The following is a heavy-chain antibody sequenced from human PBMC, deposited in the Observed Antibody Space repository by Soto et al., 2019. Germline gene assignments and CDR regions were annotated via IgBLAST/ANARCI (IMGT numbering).Heavy chain of an antibody. CDR3: AKDLGLFGREEYYYYMDV. V-gene: IGHV3-23*01. CDR2: ISGSGGST. CDR1: GFTFSSYA. J-gene: IGHJ6*03. D-gene: IGHD3-16*01. Sequence: GGSLRLSCAASGFTFSSYAMSWVRQAPGKGLEWVSAISGSGGSTYYADSVKGRFTISRDNSKNTLYLQMSSLRAEDTAVYYCAKDLGLFGREEYYYYMDVWGKGTTVTVSS.